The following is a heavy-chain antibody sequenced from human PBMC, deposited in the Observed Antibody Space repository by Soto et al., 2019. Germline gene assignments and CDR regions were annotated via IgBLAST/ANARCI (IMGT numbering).Heavy chain of an antibody. V-gene: IGHV3-23*01. D-gene: IGHD2-2*01. CDR1: GFTFSSYA. CDR3: AKDFVVVPAAMGGYGMDV. CDR2: TSGSGGST. Sequence: EVQLLESGGGLVQPGGSLRLSCAASGFTFSSYAMSWVRQAPGKGLEWVSATSGSGGSTYYADSVKGRFTISRDNSKNTLYLQMNSLRAEDTAVYYCAKDFVVVPAAMGGYGMDVWGQGTTVTVSS. J-gene: IGHJ6*02.